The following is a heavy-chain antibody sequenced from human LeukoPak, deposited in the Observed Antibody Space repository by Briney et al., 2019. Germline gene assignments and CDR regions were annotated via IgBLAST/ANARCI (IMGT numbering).Heavy chain of an antibody. V-gene: IGHV3-30*02. D-gene: IGHD3-10*01. CDR3: AKEVGDYGSGSYSL. J-gene: IGHJ4*02. CDR1: GFTFSSYG. CDR2: IRYDGSNK. Sequence: GGSLRLSCAASGFTFSSYGMHWVRQAPGKGLEWVAFIRYDGSNKYYADSVKGRFTISRDNSKNTLYLQTNSLRAEDTAVYYCAKEVGDYGSGSYSLWGQGTLVTVSS.